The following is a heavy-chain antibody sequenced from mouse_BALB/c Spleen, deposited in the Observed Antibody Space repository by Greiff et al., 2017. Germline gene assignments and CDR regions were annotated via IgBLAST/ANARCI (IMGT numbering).Heavy chain of an antibody. J-gene: IGHJ3*01. V-gene: IGHV1-14*01. Sequence: LVESGPELVKPGASVKMSCKASGYTFTSYVMHWVKQKPGQGLEWIGYINPYNDGTKYNEKFKGKATLTSDKSSSTAYMELSSLTSEDSAVYYCAREGDGYYVGFAYWGQGTLVTVSA. D-gene: IGHD2-3*01. CDR3: AREGDGYYVGFAY. CDR1: GYTFTSYV. CDR2: INPYNDGT.